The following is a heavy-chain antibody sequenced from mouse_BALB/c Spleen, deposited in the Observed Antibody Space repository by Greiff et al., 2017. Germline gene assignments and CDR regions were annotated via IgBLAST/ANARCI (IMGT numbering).Heavy chain of an antibody. CDR1: GYTFTSYT. V-gene: IGHV1-4*01. CDR3: ARSSGTFAY. Sequence: QVQLQQSGAELARPGASVKMSCKASGYTFTSYTMHWVKQRPGQGLEWIGYINPSSGYTNYNQKFKDKATLTADKSSSTAYMQLSSLTSVDAAVYYCARSSGTFAYWGQGTLVTVSA. D-gene: IGHD4-1*01. CDR2: INPSSGYT. J-gene: IGHJ3*01.